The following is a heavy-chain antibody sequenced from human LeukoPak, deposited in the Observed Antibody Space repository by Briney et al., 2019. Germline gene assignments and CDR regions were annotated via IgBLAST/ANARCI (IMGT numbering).Heavy chain of an antibody. CDR3: VTRSSSSWYSHY. D-gene: IGHD6-13*01. V-gene: IGHV3-74*01. Sequence: GGSLRLSCAASGFTFSSYWMHWVRQAPGKGLVWVSRINIDGSSTSYADSVKGRFPILRDNAKNTVYLQMNSLRAEDTAVYYCVTRSSSSWYSHYWGQGTLVTVSS. J-gene: IGHJ4*02. CDR2: INIDGSST. CDR1: GFTFSSYW.